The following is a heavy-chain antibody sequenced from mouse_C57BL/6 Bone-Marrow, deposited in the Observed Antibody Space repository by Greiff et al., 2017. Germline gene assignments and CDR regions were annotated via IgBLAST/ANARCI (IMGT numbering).Heavy chain of an antibody. CDR1: GYTFTSYD. V-gene: IGHV1-85*01. D-gene: IGHD6-1*01. Sequence: VQLQESGPELVKPGASVKLSCKASGYTFTSYDINWVKQRPGQGLEWIGWIYPRDGSTKYNEKFKGKATLTVDTSSSTAYMELHSLTSEDSAVYFCASSGSYPLFDYWGQGTTLTVSS. CDR2: IYPRDGST. CDR3: ASSGSYPLFDY. J-gene: IGHJ2*01.